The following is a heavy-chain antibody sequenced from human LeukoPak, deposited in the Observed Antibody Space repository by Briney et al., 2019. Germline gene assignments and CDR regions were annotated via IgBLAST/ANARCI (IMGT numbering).Heavy chain of an antibody. CDR3: ARKGYYDSGTFDI. Sequence: GGSLRLSCAASGFTFNSSSMNWVRQAPGKGLEWFSSITSSGDYIQYADAVKGRFTSSRDNAKNSLSLQMNSLRAEDTAVYYCARKGYYDSGTFDIWGQGTMVTVSS. V-gene: IGHV3-21*01. D-gene: IGHD3-22*01. J-gene: IGHJ3*02. CDR2: ITSSGDYI. CDR1: GFTFNSSS.